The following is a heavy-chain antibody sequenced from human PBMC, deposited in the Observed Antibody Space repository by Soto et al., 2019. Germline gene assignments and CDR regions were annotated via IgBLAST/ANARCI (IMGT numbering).Heavy chain of an antibody. CDR2: ISGSGGST. CDR3: AKDSCSGGSCYSHNWFDP. CDR1: GFTFSSYA. J-gene: IGHJ5*02. Sequence: VQLLESGGGLVQPGGSLRLSCAASGFTFSSYAMSWVRQAPGKGLEWVSAISGSGGSTYYADSVKGRFTISRDNSKNTLYLQMNSLRAEDTAVYYCAKDSCSGGSCYSHNWFDPWGQGTLVTVSS. V-gene: IGHV3-23*01. D-gene: IGHD2-15*01.